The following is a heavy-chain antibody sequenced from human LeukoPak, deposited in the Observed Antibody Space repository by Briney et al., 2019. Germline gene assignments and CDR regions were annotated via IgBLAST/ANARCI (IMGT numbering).Heavy chain of an antibody. V-gene: IGHV4-39*01. Sequence: SETLSLTCAVSGASISGSGYYLGWTRQPPGKGLEWIGNIYYTGSTYYNASLQSRVTISIDTSKNQFSLRLNSVTAADTAMYYCVKSGGYGLIDYWGQGTLVTVSS. D-gene: IGHD1-26*01. J-gene: IGHJ4*02. CDR1: GASISGSGYY. CDR3: VKSGGYGLIDY. CDR2: IYYTGST.